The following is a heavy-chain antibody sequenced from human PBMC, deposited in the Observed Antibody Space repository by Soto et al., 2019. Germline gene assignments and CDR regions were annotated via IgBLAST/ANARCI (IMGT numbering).Heavy chain of an antibody. V-gene: IGHV4-39*01. Sequence: QLQLQESGPGLVKPSETLSLTCTVSGGSISSSSYYWGWIRQPPGKGLEWIGSIYYSGSTYYNPSLKSRVTVAVDTAKNQFSLKLSSGTAADTAVYYCARITMVRGVIHYYYYYGMDVWGQGTTVTVSS. CDR2: IYYSGST. CDR1: GGSISSSSYY. D-gene: IGHD3-10*01. CDR3: ARITMVRGVIHYYYYYGMDV. J-gene: IGHJ6*02.